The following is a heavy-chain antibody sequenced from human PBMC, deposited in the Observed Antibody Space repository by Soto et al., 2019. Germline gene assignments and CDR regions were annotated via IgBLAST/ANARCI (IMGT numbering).Heavy chain of an antibody. D-gene: IGHD4-17*01. J-gene: IGHJ4*02. CDR3: ASQTTVPY. V-gene: IGHV3-66*01. Sequence: GGSLRLSCGASGFTVSSNYMSWVRQAPGKGLEWVSVIYSGGSTYYADSVKGRFTISRDNSKNTLYLQMNSLRAEDTAVYYCASQTTVPYWGQGTLVTVSS. CDR1: GFTVSSNY. CDR2: IYSGGST.